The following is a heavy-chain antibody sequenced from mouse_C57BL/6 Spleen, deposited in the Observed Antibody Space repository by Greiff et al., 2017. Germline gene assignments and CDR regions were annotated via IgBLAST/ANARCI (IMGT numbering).Heavy chain of an antibody. CDR2: ISYSGST. V-gene: IGHV3-1*01. CDR3: AREDYGSGFAD. D-gene: IGHD1-1*01. CDR1: GYSITSGYD. Sequence: EVQLQESGPGMVKPSQSLSLTCTVTGYSITSGYDWHWIRHFPGNKLEWMGYISYSGSTNYNPSLKSRISITHDTSKNHFFLKLNSVTTEDTATYYCAREDYGSGFADWGQGTLVTVSA. J-gene: IGHJ3*01.